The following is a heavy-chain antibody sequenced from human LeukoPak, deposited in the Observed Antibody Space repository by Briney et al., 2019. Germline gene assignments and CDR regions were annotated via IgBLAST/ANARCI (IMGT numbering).Heavy chain of an antibody. CDR1: GFTFSSYA. Sequence: PGGSLRLSCAASGFTFSSYAMTWVRQAPGKGLEWVSHISGSGVSTYYAGSVKGRFTISRDNSKNTLYLQMNSLRAEDTAVYYCGKVLLTAGFDYWGQGTLVTVSS. CDR3: GKVLLTAGFDY. V-gene: IGHV3-23*01. J-gene: IGHJ4*02. CDR2: ISGSGVST. D-gene: IGHD5-18*01.